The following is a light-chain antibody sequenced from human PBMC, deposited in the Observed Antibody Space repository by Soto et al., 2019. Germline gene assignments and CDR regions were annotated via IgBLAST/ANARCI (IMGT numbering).Light chain of an antibody. J-gene: IGKJ4*01. CDR1: QYISSD. V-gene: IGKV3-15*01. CDR2: GAS. Sequence: EIVMTQSPATLSVSPGERATLSCRASQYISSDLAWYQQKPGQAPRLLIYGASARATGIPARFSGSGSGTEFTLTISSLQSEDFAIYYCQQYNKWPPLTFGGGTKVEI. CDR3: QQYNKWPPLT.